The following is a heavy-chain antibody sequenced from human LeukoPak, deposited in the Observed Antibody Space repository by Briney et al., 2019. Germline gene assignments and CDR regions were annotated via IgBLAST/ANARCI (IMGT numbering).Heavy chain of an antibody. V-gene: IGHV4-31*03. CDR2: IYYSGST. CDR1: GGSISSGGYY. J-gene: IGHJ6*03. D-gene: IGHD1-1*01. CDR3: ARDLQTRPDYYYYYYMDV. Sequence: SETLSLTCTVSGGSISSGGYYWSWIRQHPGKGLEWIGYIYYSGSTYYNPSLKSRVTISVDTSKNQFSLKLSSVTAADTAVYYCARDLQTRPDYYYYYYMDVWGKGTTVTVSS.